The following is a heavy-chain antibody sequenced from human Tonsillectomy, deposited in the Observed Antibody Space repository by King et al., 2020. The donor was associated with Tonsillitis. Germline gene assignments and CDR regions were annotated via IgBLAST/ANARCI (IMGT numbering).Heavy chain of an antibody. CDR2: IIPIFGTA. J-gene: IGHJ6*03. D-gene: IGHD1-26*01. V-gene: IGHV1-69*12. CDR3: ASPSGSSHPVGYYYYYMDV. CDR1: GGTFSSYA. Sequence: QLVQSGAEVKKPGSSVKVSCKASGGTFSSYAISWVRQAPGQGLEWMGGIIPIFGTANYAQKFQGRVTITADESTSTAYMELSSLRSEDTAVDYCASPSGSSHPVGYYYYYMDVWGKGTTVTVSS.